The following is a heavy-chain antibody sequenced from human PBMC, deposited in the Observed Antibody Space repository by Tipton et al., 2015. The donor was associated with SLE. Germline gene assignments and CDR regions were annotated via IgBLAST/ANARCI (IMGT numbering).Heavy chain of an antibody. Sequence: SLRLSCAASGFTFSSYAMSWVRQAPGKGLEWVSSISSSSSYIYYADSVKGRFTISRDNAKNSLYLQMNSLRAEDTAVYYCAREGEEYSSGWWGVYYGMDVWGQGTTVTVSS. J-gene: IGHJ6*02. CDR2: ISSSSSYI. V-gene: IGHV3-21*01. CDR3: AREGEEYSSGWWGVYYGMDV. CDR1: GFTFSSYA. D-gene: IGHD6-19*01.